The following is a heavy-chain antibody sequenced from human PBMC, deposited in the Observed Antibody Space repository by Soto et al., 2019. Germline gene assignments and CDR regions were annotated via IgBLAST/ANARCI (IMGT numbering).Heavy chain of an antibody. CDR1: GGSISNYF. Sequence: SETLSLTCTVSGGSISNYFWSWIRQPPGKGLEWVGFIYYNGSTQYNPSLKSRVTMSVDTSKNQFSLKLNSVTAADTAVYHCAREPSWSGYFEFWGQGALVTVSS. J-gene: IGHJ4*02. V-gene: IGHV4-59*01. D-gene: IGHD3-3*01. CDR2: IYYNGST. CDR3: AREPSWSGYFEF.